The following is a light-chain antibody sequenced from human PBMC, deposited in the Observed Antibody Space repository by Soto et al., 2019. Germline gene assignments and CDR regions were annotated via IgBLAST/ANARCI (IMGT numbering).Light chain of an antibody. V-gene: IGKV1-39*01. Sequence: DIQMPQYPSSLSASVGDRVTITCRASQIISSYLNWYQKKQGKAPKLLIYAAASLQSGVQSRFSGSRSSTDFTLTISSLRPEDFATYYCQQSYSTPCTFGQGTKVEIK. J-gene: IGKJ1*01. CDR1: QIISSY. CDR2: AAA. CDR3: QQSYSTPCT.